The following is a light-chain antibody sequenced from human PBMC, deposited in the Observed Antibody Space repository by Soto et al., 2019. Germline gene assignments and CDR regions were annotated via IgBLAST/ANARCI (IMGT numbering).Light chain of an antibody. Sequence: SDVPQPASESCSPGQSITISCTGTSSDVGGYDYVSWYQIHPGKAPKLMVFEVSNRPSGVSYRFSGSKSGNTASLTISGLQAEEEADYFCSSYSLSNDYLFGTGTKVTVL. CDR1: SSDVGGYDY. CDR2: EVS. CDR3: SSYSLSNDYL. J-gene: IGLJ1*01. V-gene: IGLV2-14*01.